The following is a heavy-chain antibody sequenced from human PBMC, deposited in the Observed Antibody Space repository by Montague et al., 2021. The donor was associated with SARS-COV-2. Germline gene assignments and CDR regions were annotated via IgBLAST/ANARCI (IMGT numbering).Heavy chain of an antibody. D-gene: IGHD2-8*01. V-gene: IGHV4-34*01. CDR2: INHSGTT. Sequence: SETLSLTCAVCGGSFSDYYWNWIRQPPGKGLEWIGEINHSGTTSYNPSLKSRGTMSVDTSKNQFSLKLTSVTAADTAVYFCARGSVGLRMVYTRHRDWFDPWGQGTLVTVSS. CDR3: ARGSVGLRMVYTRHRDWFDP. CDR1: GGSFSDYY. J-gene: IGHJ5*02.